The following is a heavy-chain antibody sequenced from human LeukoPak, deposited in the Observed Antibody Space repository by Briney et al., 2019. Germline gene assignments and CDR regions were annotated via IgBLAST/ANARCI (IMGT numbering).Heavy chain of an antibody. CDR2: IYYSGST. CDR1: GGPISSSSYY. J-gene: IGHJ5*02. Sequence: SETLSLTCTVSGGPISSSSYYWGWIRQPPGKGLEWIGSIYYSGSTYYNPSLKSRVTISVDTSKNQFSLKLSSVTAADTAVYYCARPQYYYDSSGYFLSWFDPWGQGTLVTVSS. CDR3: ARPQYYYDSSGYFLSWFDP. V-gene: IGHV4-39*01. D-gene: IGHD3-22*01.